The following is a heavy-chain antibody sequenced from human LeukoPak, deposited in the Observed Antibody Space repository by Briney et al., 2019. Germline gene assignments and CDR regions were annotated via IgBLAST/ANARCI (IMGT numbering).Heavy chain of an antibody. CDR1: GFTFSSYW. Sequence: GGSLTLSWAASGFTFSSYWMHWDRQAPGKGLVWVSRINSDGSSTSYADSVKGRFTISRDNAKNTLYLQMNSLRAEDTAVYYCARDGGYDFWSGYYSSHFDYWGQGTLVTVSS. CDR2: INSDGSST. J-gene: IGHJ4*02. V-gene: IGHV3-74*01. D-gene: IGHD3-3*01. CDR3: ARDGGYDFWSGYYSSHFDY.